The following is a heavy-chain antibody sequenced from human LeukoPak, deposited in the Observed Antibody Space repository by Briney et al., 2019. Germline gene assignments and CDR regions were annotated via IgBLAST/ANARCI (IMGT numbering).Heavy chain of an antibody. CDR2: IYHSGIT. CDR3: ARQTYDFWSGYSTNNRFDP. D-gene: IGHD3-3*01. V-gene: IGHV4-38-2*01. CDR1: GYSISSGYY. J-gene: IGHJ5*02. Sequence: PSETLSLTCAVSGYSISSGYYWGWIRQPPGKGLEWIGSIYHSGITYYNPSLKSRVTISVDTSKNQFSLKLSSVTAADTAVYYCARQTYDFWSGYSTNNRFDPWGQGTLVTVSS.